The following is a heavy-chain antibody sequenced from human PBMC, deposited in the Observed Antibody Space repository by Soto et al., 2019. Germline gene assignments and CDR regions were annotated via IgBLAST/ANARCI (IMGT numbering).Heavy chain of an antibody. V-gene: IGHV3-23*01. D-gene: IGHD6-13*01. CDR3: AKDHVTNRIAAAGGMDV. CDR1: GFTFSSYA. CDR2: ISGSGGST. Sequence: GGSLRLSCAASGFTFSSYAMSWVRQAPGKGLEWVSAISGSGGSTYYADSVKGRFTISRDNSKNTLYLQMNSLRAEDTAVYYCAKDHVTNRIAAAGGMDVWGQGNTVTVSS. J-gene: IGHJ6*02.